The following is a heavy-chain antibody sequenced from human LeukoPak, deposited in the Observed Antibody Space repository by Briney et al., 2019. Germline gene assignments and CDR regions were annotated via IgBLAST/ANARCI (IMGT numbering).Heavy chain of an antibody. J-gene: IGHJ5*02. Sequence: PGGSLRLSCTASGFTFSNYGMHWVRQAPGKGLEWLTFILSDGSNKYYADSVKGRFTISRDNSKNTLYLQINSLRAEDTAVYYCATSRWFDPWGQGTLVTVSS. CDR1: GFTFSNYG. CDR2: ILSDGSNK. V-gene: IGHV3-30*02. CDR3: ATSRWFDP.